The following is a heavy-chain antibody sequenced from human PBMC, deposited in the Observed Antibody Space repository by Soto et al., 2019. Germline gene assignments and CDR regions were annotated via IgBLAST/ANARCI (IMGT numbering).Heavy chain of an antibody. CDR1: GFTFSSYA. D-gene: IGHD1-1*01. J-gene: IGHJ6*02. CDR3: AKVQLEPNDYYYYYGMDV. CDR2: ISGSGGST. V-gene: IGHV3-23*01. Sequence: QPGGSLRLSCAASGFTFSSYAMSWVRQAPGKGLEWVSAISGSGGSTYYADYVKGRFTISRDNSKNTLYLQMNSLRAEDTAVYYCAKVQLEPNDYYYYYGMDVWGQGTTVTVSS.